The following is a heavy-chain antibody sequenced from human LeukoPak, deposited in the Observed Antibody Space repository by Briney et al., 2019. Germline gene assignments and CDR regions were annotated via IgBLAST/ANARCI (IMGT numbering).Heavy chain of an antibody. D-gene: IGHD1-20*01. CDR3: ARSPKYNWNDGPFDY. J-gene: IGHJ4*02. V-gene: IGHV1-18*01. CDR1: GYTFTSYG. CDR2: ISAYNGDT. Sequence: ASVKVSCKASGYTFTSYGISWVRQAPGQGLEWMGWISAYNGDTKYAQNLQGRVTMTTDTSTSTAYMELSSLRSDDTAVFYCARSPKYNWNDGPFDYWGQGTLVTVSS.